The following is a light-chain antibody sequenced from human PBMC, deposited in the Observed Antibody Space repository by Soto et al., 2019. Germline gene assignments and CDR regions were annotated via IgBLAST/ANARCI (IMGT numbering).Light chain of an antibody. V-gene: IGKV1-12*01. CDR2: ATS. CDR3: QQSYKMPS. CDR1: HGISS. J-gene: IGKJ5*01. Sequence: DIQMTESPSAVSAFVGEGVTITCRASHGISSLAWHQHKPGKGPTLRIQATSNLQIGVPSRLSGSGSGTEFTLTISSLEAEDFGTYYCQQSYKMPSFGQGTRLEIK.